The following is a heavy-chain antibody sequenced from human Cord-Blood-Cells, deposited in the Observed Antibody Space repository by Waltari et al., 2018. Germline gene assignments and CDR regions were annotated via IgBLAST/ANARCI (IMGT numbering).Heavy chain of an antibody. CDR1: GFTFSSYA. D-gene: IGHD3-10*01. V-gene: IGHV3-30-3*01. Sequence: QVQLVESGGGVVQPGRSLRLSCAASGFTFSSYAMHWVRPAPGKGPEWVAVISYDGSNKYYVDSVKGRFTISRDNSKNTLYLQMNSLRAEDTAVYYCARGSRKYYYGSGSSDYFDYWGQGTLVTVSS. CDR3: ARGSRKYYYGSGSSDYFDY. J-gene: IGHJ4*02. CDR2: ISYDGSNK.